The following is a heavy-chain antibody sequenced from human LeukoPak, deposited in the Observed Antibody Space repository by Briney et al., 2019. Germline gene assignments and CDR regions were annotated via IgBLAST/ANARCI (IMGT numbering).Heavy chain of an antibody. J-gene: IGHJ4*02. CDR2: INHSGST. V-gene: IGHV4-34*01. CDR1: SGSFSAYY. Sequence: PSETLSLTCAVYSGSFSAYYWSWIRQPPGKGLEWIGEINHSGSTNYNPSLKSRVTISVDTSRNQFSLKLSSVTAADTAVYYCARGPELLRAFDYWGQGTLVTVSS. D-gene: IGHD1-26*01. CDR3: ARGPELLRAFDY.